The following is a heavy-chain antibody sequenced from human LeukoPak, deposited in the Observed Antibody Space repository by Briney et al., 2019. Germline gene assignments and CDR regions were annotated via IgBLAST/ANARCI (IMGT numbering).Heavy chain of an antibody. J-gene: IGHJ3*02. CDR3: AKVRLLWFGELLSRGLDTFDI. D-gene: IGHD3-10*01. Sequence: GGSLRLSCAASGLTFSSHAMTWVRQAPGKGLEWVSGISGSGGSTYYADSVRGRFTISRDNSKNTLYLQVNSLRAEDTAVYYCAKVRLLWFGELLSRGLDTFDIWGQGTMVTVSS. V-gene: IGHV3-23*01. CDR1: GLTFSSHA. CDR2: ISGSGGST.